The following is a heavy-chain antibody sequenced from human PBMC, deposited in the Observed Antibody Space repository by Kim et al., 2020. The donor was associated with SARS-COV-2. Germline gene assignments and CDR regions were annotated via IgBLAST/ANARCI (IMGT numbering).Heavy chain of an antibody. CDR1: GYIFTTYY. CDR2: INPASGGT. D-gene: IGHD4-17*01. CDR3: ARGYDYGDYFYAFDI. J-gene: IGHJ3*02. Sequence: ASVKVSCKASGYIFTTYYIHWVRHVPGRGLEWMGRINPASGGTNYPRKFQDRVLMTSGTSIGTAYLEVTSLNYDDAAVYYCARGYDYGDYFYAFDIWGQGTKISVSS. V-gene: IGHV1-2*06.